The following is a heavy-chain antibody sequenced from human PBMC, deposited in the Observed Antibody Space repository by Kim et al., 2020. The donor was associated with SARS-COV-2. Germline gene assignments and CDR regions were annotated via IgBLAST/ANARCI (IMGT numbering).Heavy chain of an antibody. J-gene: IGHJ4*02. CDR2: ST. CDR3: ARGWGYPDY. Sequence: STYYADSVKGRFTISRDNSKNTLYLQMSSLRAEDTAVYYCARGWGYPDYWGQGTLVTVSS. D-gene: IGHD5-12*01. V-gene: IGHV3-23*01.